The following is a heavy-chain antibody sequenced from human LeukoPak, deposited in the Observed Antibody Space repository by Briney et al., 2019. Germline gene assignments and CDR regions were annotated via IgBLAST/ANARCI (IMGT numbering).Heavy chain of an antibody. CDR2: ISYDGSNK. Sequence: PGRSLGLSCAASGFTFSSYAMHWVRQAPGKGLEWVAVISYDGSNKYYADSVKGRFTISRDNSKNTLYLQMNSLRAEDTAVYYCARGNPPLDYWGQGTLVTVSS. CDR3: ARGNPPLDY. V-gene: IGHV3-30-3*01. J-gene: IGHJ4*02. CDR1: GFTFSSYA.